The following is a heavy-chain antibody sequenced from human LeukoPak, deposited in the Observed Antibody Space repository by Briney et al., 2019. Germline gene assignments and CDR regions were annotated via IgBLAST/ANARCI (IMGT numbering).Heavy chain of an antibody. CDR2: ISAYNGNT. J-gene: IGHJ4*02. CDR1: GYTFTSYG. D-gene: IGHD3-22*01. CDR3: AREAFGHYYDSSGWIDY. Sequence: ASVKVSCKASGYTFTSYGISWVRQAPGQGLEWMGWISAYNGNTNYAQKLQGRVTMTTDTSTSTAYMGLRSLRSDDTAVYYCAREAFGHYYDSSGWIDYWGQGTLVTVSS. V-gene: IGHV1-18*01.